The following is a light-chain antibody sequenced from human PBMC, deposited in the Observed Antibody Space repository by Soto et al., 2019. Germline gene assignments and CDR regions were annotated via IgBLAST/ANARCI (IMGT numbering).Light chain of an antibody. Sequence: EIVMTQSPVTLSVSPGDRATLSCRASQSVNSNLAWYQHKPGQTPKLLIYVASTRATGIPASFSGSGSGTEFTLTISSLQSEAFAVYYCQKYNVWPLTFGGGTKVEV. J-gene: IGKJ4*01. CDR1: QSVNSN. V-gene: IGKV3-15*01. CDR3: QKYNVWPLT. CDR2: VAS.